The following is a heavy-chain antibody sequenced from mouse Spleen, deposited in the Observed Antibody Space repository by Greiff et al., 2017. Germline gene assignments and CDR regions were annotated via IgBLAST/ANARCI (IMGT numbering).Heavy chain of an antibody. CDR3: ARSTTSEAY. J-gene: IGHJ3*01. CDR2: IDPSDSYT. Sequence: VKLQQPGAELVMPGASVKLSCKASGYTFTSYWMHWVKQRPGQGLEWIGEIDPSDSYTNYNQKFKGKATLTVDKSSSTAYMQLSSLTSEDSAVYYCARSTTSEAYWGQGTLVTVSA. V-gene: IGHV1-69*01. CDR1: GYTFTSYW.